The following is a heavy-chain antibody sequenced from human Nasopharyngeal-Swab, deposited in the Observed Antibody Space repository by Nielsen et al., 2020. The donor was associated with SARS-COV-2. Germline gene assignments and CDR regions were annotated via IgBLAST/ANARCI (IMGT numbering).Heavy chain of an antibody. Sequence: GESLKISCAASGFTFSSYWMSWVRQAPGKGLEWVANIKQDGSEKYYVDSVKGRFTISRDNAKNSLYLQMNSLRAEDTAVYYCASYGYEHSYAFDIWGQGTMVTVSS. J-gene: IGHJ3*02. D-gene: IGHD5-18*01. V-gene: IGHV3-7*01. CDR1: GFTFSSYW. CDR2: IKQDGSEK. CDR3: ASYGYEHSYAFDI.